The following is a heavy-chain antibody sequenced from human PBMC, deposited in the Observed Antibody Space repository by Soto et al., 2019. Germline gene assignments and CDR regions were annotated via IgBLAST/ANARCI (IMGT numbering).Heavy chain of an antibody. Sequence: GGSLRLSCAASGFTFSSYAMSWVRQAPGKGLEWVSAISGSGGSTYYADSVKGRFTISRDNSKNTLYLQMNSLRAEDTAVYYCARVFKLLLFGGLLARGDLYDFSAQGTSDTGSS. CDR2: ISGSGGST. D-gene: IGHD3-10*01. CDR3: ARVFKLLLFGGLLARGDLYDF. V-gene: IGHV3-23*01. CDR1: GFTFSSYA. J-gene: IGHJ6*02.